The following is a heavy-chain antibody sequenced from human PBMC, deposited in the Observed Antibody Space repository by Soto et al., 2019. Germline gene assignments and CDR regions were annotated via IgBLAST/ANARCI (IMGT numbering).Heavy chain of an antibody. CDR3: ARMGYCSGGSCASDY. Sequence: VQLVESGGGLVQPGGSLRLSCAASGFTFSSYWMHWVRQAPGKGLVWVSRINSDGSSTSYADSVKGRFTISRDNAKNTLYLQMNSLRAEDTAVYYCARMGYCSGGSCASDYWGQGTLVTVSS. CDR2: INSDGSST. D-gene: IGHD2-15*01. CDR1: GFTFSSYW. J-gene: IGHJ4*02. V-gene: IGHV3-74*01.